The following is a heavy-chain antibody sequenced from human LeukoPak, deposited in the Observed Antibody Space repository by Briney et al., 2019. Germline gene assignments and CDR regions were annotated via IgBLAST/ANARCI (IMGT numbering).Heavy chain of an antibody. J-gene: IGHJ5*02. CDR3: RKGHYDDSA. CDR1: GFTFTNFW. V-gene: IGHV3-7*01. D-gene: IGHD4-17*01. CDR2: IKPDGYEK. Sequence: PGGSLRLSCVASGFTFTNFWMNWVRQAPGKGPEWVANIKPDGYEKYYVDSVKGRFTISRDNTKNLLYLQMNSLRAEDMAVYYCRKGHYDDSAWGQGTLVTVSS.